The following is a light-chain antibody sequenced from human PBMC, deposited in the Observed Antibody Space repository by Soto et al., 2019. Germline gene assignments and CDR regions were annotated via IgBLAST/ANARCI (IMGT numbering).Light chain of an antibody. Sequence: QLVLTQSPSASASLGASVKLTCTLSSGHSNYAIAWHQQQSEKGPRYLMKLNSDGSHSKGDGIPDRFSGSSSGAERYLTISSLKSEDEADYYCQTWGSGIVVFGGGTQLTV. J-gene: IGLJ2*01. CDR1: SGHSNYA. V-gene: IGLV4-69*01. CDR3: QTWGSGIVV. CDR2: LNSDGSH.